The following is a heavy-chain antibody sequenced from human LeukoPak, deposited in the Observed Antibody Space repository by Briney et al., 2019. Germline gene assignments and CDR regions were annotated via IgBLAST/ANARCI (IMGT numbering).Heavy chain of an antibody. J-gene: IGHJ4*02. CDR1: GYTFTSYY. CDR3: ARWRNIRPGFDY. CDR2: INPSGGST. D-gene: IGHD2/OR15-2a*01. Sequence: ASVKVSCKASGYTFTSYYMHWVRQAPGQGLEWMGMINPSGGSTSYAQKFQGRVTMTRDTSTSTVYMELSSLRSEDTAVYYCARWRNIRPGFDYWGQGTLVTVSS. V-gene: IGHV1-46*01.